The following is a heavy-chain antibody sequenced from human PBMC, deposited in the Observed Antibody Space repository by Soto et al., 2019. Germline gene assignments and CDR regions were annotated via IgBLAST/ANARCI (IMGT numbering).Heavy chain of an antibody. V-gene: IGHV3-15*01. D-gene: IGHD1-26*01. CDR2: IKTKADAGTT. J-gene: IGHJ5*02. CDR3: TTDGATISFDP. CDR1: GFTFKNAW. Sequence: QLVESGGGLVKPGGSLRLSCAASGFTFKNAWMSWVRQAPGKGLEWVGRIKTKADAGTTDYAAPVKGRFTISRDDSKNTLYLQMNSLKNEDTALYFCTTDGATISFDPRGQGTLGTGSS.